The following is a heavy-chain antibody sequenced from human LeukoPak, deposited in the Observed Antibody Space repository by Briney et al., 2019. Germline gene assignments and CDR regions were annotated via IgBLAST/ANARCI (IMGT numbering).Heavy chain of an antibody. J-gene: IGHJ4*02. D-gene: IGHD3-22*01. CDR2: ISSSSSYI. Sequence: PGGSLRLSCAASGFTFSSYSMNWVRQAPGKGLEWVSSISSSSSYIYYADSVKGRFTISRDNAKNSLYLQMNSLRAEDTAVYYCARDGPPMHYDSSGYVYYWGQGTLVTVSS. V-gene: IGHV3-21*01. CDR1: GFTFSSYS. CDR3: ARDGPPMHYDSSGYVYY.